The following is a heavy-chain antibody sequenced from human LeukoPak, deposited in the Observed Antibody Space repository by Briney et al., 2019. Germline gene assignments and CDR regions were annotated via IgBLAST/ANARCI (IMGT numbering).Heavy chain of an antibody. V-gene: IGHV4-34*01. Sequence: SETLSLTCAVYGGSFSGYYWSWIRQPPGKGLEWIAEINHSGSTNYNPSLKSRVTISIDTSKNQFSLKLSSVTAADTAVYYCARGQTSVVTAIPYYFDYWGRGSLVTVSS. CDR1: GGSFSGYY. D-gene: IGHD2-21*02. CDR2: INHSGST. J-gene: IGHJ4*02. CDR3: ARGQTSVVTAIPYYFDY.